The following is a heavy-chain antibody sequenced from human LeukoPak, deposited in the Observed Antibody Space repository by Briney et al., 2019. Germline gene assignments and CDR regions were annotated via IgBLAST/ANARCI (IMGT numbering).Heavy chain of an antibody. CDR3: ARDQGENYDFWSGA. Sequence: ASVKVSCKASGYTFTSYAMHWVRQAPGQRLEWMGWINAGNGNTKYSQEFQGRVTITRDTSASTAYMELSSLRSEDTAVYYCARDQGENYDFWSGAWGQGTLVTVSS. CDR2: INAGNGNT. V-gene: IGHV1-3*03. J-gene: IGHJ5*02. CDR1: GYTFTSYA. D-gene: IGHD3-3*01.